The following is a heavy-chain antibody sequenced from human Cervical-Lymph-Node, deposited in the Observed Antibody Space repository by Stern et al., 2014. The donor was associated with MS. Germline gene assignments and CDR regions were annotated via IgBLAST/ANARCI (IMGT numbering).Heavy chain of an antibody. J-gene: IGHJ3*02. Sequence: EVQLEESGGGLVQSGGSLRLSCAVSGFSFNNYGMSWVRQSPGKGLEWVSSIYGPGGNTYYADSLKGRFTISRDNSRKTLFLQMHSLRAEDTAVYYCAKARASLRFPEAFEIWGQGTMVTVSS. D-gene: IGHD3-3*01. CDR3: AKARASLRFPEAFEI. CDR1: GFSFNNYG. V-gene: IGHV3-23*04. CDR2: IYGPGGNT.